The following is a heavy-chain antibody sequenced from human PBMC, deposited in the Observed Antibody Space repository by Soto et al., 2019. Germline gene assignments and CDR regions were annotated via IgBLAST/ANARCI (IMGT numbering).Heavy chain of an antibody. J-gene: IGHJ4*02. CDR2: IYYSGST. V-gene: IGHV4-59*01. CDR1: GGSISSYY. Sequence: SETLSLTCTVSGGSISSYYWSWIRQPPGKGLEWIGYIYYSGSTNYNPSLKSRVTISEDTSKNQFSLKLSSVTAADTAVYYCARRYGASFDYWGQGTLVTVSS. D-gene: IGHD4-17*01. CDR3: ARRYGASFDY.